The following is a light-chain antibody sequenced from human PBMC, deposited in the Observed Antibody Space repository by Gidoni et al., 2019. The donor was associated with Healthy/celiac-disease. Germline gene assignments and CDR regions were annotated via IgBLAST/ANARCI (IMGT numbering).Light chain of an antibody. J-gene: IGKJ4*01. CDR1: QSVSSY. CDR3: QQRSNWLT. V-gene: IGKV3-11*01. Sequence: EIGLTQSPATLSLSPGERATLSCRASQSVSSYLAWYQQKPGQAPRLLIYDASNSATGLPASFSGRGSGTAFTLTIISLEPDDFAVYYCQQRSNWLTFGGGTKVEIK. CDR2: DAS.